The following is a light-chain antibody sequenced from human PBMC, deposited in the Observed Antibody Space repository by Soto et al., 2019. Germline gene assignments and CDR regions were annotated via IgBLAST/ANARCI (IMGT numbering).Light chain of an antibody. J-gene: IGLJ3*02. CDR1: SSDVGGYNY. V-gene: IGLV2-11*01. CDR3: CSYAGSYTWV. Sequence: QSALTQPPSASGSPGQSVTISCTGTSSDVGGYNYVSWYQQHPGKAPKLMIYDVSKRPSGVPDRFSGSKSGNTASLTISGLQAEDEADYYCCSYAGSYTWVLGGGTKVTVL. CDR2: DVS.